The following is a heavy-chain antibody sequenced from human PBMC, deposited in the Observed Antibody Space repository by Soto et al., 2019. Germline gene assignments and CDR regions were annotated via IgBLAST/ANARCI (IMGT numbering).Heavy chain of an antibody. V-gene: IGHV2-5*02. CDR3: AHRRNPPHYDFWSGSNNWFDP. D-gene: IGHD3-3*01. CDR2: IYWDDDK. CDR1: GFSLSTSGVG. Sequence: QITLKESGPTLVKPTQTLTLTCTFSGFSLSTSGVGVGWIRQPPGKALEWLALIYWDDDKRYSPSLKSRLTITKDTSKNQVVLTMTNMDPVDTGTYYCAHRRNPPHYDFWSGSNNWFDPWGQGTLVTVSS. J-gene: IGHJ5*02.